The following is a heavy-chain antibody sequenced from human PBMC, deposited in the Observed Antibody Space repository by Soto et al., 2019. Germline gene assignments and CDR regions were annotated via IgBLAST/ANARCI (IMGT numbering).Heavy chain of an antibody. Sequence: SVKVSCKASGGTFSSYAISWVRQAPGQGPEWMGGIIPIFGTANYAQKFQGRVTITADESTSTAYMELSSLRSEDTAVYYCASPKKGHFDWCFDYWGQGTLVTVSS. CDR2: IIPIFGTA. J-gene: IGHJ4*02. D-gene: IGHD3-9*01. CDR3: ASPKKGHFDWCFDY. CDR1: GGTFSSYA. V-gene: IGHV1-69*13.